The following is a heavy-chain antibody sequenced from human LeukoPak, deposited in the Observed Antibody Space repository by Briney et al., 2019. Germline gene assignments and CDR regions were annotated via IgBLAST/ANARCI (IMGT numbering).Heavy chain of an antibody. CDR3: ARAGYCSSTSCYGAFDI. J-gene: IGHJ3*02. V-gene: IGHV4-4*02. CDR2: IYHSGST. D-gene: IGHD2-2*01. Sequence: PSGTLSLTCAVSGGSISSSNWWSWVRQPPGKGLEWIGEIYHSGSTNYNPSLKSRVTISVDKSKNQFSLKLSSVTAADTAVYYCARAGYCSSTSCYGAFDIWGQGTMVTVSS. CDR1: GGSISSSNW.